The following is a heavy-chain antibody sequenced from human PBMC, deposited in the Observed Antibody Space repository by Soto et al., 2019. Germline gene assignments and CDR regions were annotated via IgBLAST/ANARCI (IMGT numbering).Heavy chain of an antibody. CDR1: GYIFSIYL. J-gene: IGHJ5*02. CDR2: IYPCDSDT. Sequence: GESLKISCQAPGYIFSIYLICWVRQMPGKSPEGMGIIYPCDSDTRYNPSFQGQVTISVDKSTSTAYLEWNSLKASDTAIYYCARPEIPTRSNDYDYPFDLWGQGTLVTVSS. CDR3: ARPEIPTRSNDYDYPFDL. V-gene: IGHV5-51*01. D-gene: IGHD3-22*01.